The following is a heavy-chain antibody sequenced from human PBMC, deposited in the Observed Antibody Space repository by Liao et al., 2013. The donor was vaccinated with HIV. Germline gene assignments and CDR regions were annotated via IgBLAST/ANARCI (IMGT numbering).Heavy chain of an antibody. CDR3: VHCSGLYWNAFDI. V-gene: IGHV4-4*07. J-gene: IGHJ3*02. CDR1: GDSITNYY. D-gene: IGHD2-15*01. Sequence: QVQLQESGPGLVRPSETLSLTCSVSGDSITNYYWSWIRQPAGKGLEWIGRIFTSGSTNYSPSLKTRLTMSVDSSKNQFSLNLTSVTAADTAVYYCVHCSGLYWNAFDIWGQGTMVTVSS. CDR2: IFTSGST.